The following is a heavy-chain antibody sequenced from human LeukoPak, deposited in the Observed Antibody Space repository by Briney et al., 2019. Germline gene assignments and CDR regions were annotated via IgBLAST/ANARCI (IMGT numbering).Heavy chain of an antibody. Sequence: GSLRLSCAASVFTFSSYCMQWVRQAPRKGLEWVAVISYDGSEKHYADPVKGRFTISRDNSKNTLYLQMNSLRAEDTAVYYCAREGSSGYYPYWGQGILVTVSS. CDR1: VFTFSSYC. D-gene: IGHD3-22*01. V-gene: IGHV3-30*03. J-gene: IGHJ4*02. CDR3: AREGSSGYYPY. CDR2: ISYDGSEK.